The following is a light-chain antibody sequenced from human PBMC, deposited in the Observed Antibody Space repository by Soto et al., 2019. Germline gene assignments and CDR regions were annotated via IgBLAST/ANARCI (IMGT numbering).Light chain of an antibody. CDR1: QSVSSSY. CDR3: QQYGSSPSWT. CDR2: GAS. V-gene: IGKV3-20*01. J-gene: IGKJ1*01. Sequence: EIVLTQYPGTLSLSPGERATLSCRASQSVSSSYLAWYQQKPGQAPRLLIYGASSRATGIPDSFSGSGSGTDFTLTLSRLEPEDFAVYYCQQYGSSPSWTFGQGSKVEIK.